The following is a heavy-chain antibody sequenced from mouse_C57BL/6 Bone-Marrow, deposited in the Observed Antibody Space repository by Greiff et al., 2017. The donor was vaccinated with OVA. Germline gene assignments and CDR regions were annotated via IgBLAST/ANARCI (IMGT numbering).Heavy chain of an antibody. CDR3: VRRASPFDY. Sequence: GGGLVQPKGSLKLSCAASGFSFNTYAMNWVRQAPGKGLEWVARIRSKSNNYATYYADSVKDRFTISRDDSESMLYLQMNNLKTEDTAMYYCVRRASPFDYWGQGTTLTVSS. CDR1: GFSFNTYA. V-gene: IGHV10-1*01. J-gene: IGHJ2*01. D-gene: IGHD6-2*01. CDR2: IRSKSNNYAT.